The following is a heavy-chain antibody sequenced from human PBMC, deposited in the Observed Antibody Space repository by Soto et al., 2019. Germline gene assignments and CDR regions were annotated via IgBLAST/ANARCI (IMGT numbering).Heavy chain of an antibody. CDR1: GGSISSYY. V-gene: IGHV4-59*08. Sequence: SETLSLTCTVSGGSISSYYWSWIRQPPGKGLEWIGYIYYSGSTNYNPSLKSRVTISVDTSKNQFSLKLSSVTAADTAVYYCARSASAGLWFDPWGQGTLVTVSS. CDR2: IYYSGST. CDR3: ARSASAGLWFDP. J-gene: IGHJ5*02.